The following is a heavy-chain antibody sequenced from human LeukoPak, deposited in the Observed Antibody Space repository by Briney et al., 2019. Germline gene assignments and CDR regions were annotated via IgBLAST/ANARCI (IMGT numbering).Heavy chain of an antibody. CDR3: ARPGSSGWPPDY. CDR1: GYSFTTYW. CDR2: IYPGDSDT. Sequence: GESLKISCKGSGYSFTTYWIGWVRQMPGKGLEWMGIIYPGDSDTRYSPSFQGRVTISVDKSISTVFLQWSSLKASDTAIYYCARPGSSGWPPDYWGQGTLVTVSS. J-gene: IGHJ4*02. D-gene: IGHD6-19*01. V-gene: IGHV5-51*01.